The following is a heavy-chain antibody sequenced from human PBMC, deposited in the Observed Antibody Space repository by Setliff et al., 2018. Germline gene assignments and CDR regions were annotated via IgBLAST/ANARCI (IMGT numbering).Heavy chain of an antibody. V-gene: IGHV3-30*02. CDR1: GFTFSSYG. Sequence: GGSLRLSCAASGFTFSSYGMHWVRQAPGKGLEWVAFIRYDGSNKYYADSVKGRFTISRDNSKNTLYLQMNSLRAEDTAVYYCAKDSPLGGWYGSFDYWGQGTLVTVSS. J-gene: IGHJ4*02. D-gene: IGHD6-19*01. CDR3: AKDSPLGGWYGSFDY. CDR2: IRYDGSNK.